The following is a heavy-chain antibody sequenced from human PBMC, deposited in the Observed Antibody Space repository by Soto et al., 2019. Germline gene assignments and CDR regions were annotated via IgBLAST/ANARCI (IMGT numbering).Heavy chain of an antibody. CDR1: GGSFSGYY. J-gene: IGHJ4*02. D-gene: IGHD3-9*01. Sequence: PSETLSLTCAVYGGSFSGYYWSWIRQPPGKGLEWIGEINHIGSTNYNPSLKSRVTISVDTSKNQFSLKLSSVTAADTAVYYCARGGPHLLRYFDWSPFDYWGQGTLVTVSS. CDR3: ARGGPHLLRYFDWSPFDY. CDR2: INHIGST. V-gene: IGHV4-34*01.